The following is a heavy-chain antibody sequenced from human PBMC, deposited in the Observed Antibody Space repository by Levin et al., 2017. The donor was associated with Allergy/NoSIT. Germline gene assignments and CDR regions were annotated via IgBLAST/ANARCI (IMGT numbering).Heavy chain of an antibody. CDR2: IIPMLGTA. CDR1: GASFSSNA. Sequence: KISCKTAGASFSSNAISWLRQAPGQGLEWMGGIIPMLGTANYAQKFQGRITVTADESTSTAYMELSSLRSEDTAVYYCARDLNSGRYYKNLPMSTDWFEAWGLGALFTASS. D-gene: IGHD1-26*01. CDR3: ARDLNSGRYYKNLPMSTDWFEA. J-gene: IGHJ5*02. V-gene: IGHV1-69*01.